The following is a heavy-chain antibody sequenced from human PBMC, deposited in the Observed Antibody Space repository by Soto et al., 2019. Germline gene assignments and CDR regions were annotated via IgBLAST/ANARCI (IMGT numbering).Heavy chain of an antibody. V-gene: IGHV1-2*04. CDR2: INPNSGDT. Sequence: QVQLVQSGAEVKKLGASVKVSCKASGYTFTAYYIHWVRQAPGQGLEWVGWINPNSGDTNYAQRFGGWVTRPGDTPVRPAKVDCTSLIFDDTALYYLAWGEFPYVSGVYYGGQGPL. CDR3: AWGEFPYVSGVYY. J-gene: IGHJ4*02. CDR1: GYTFTAYY. D-gene: IGHD3-10*01.